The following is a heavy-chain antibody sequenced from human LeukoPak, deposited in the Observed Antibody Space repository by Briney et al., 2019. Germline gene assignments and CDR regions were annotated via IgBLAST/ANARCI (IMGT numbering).Heavy chain of an antibody. J-gene: IGHJ4*02. CDR1: GYTFTGYY. Sequence: GASVKVSCKASGYTFTGYYMHWVRQAPGQGLEWMGWINPNSGGTNYAQKFQGRVTMTRDTSISTAYMELSRLRSDDTAVYYCAGGPWGSGSYYNVDFDYWGQGTLVTVSS. CDR2: INPNSGGT. D-gene: IGHD3-10*01. CDR3: AGGPWGSGSYYNVDFDY. V-gene: IGHV1-2*02.